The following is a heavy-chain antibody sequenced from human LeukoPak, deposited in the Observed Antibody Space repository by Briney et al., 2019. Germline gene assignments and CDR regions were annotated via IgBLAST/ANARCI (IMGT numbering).Heavy chain of an antibody. D-gene: IGHD6-19*01. J-gene: IGHJ4*02. CDR1: GYIFTSYW. Sequence: GASLQISCKGSGYIFTSYWIGWVRQLPGKGLEWMGIIYPGDSDTRYSPSFQGQVTISADKSISTAYLQWSSLKASDTAMYYCARQIAVAGTPFDYWGQGTLVTVSS. V-gene: IGHV5-51*01. CDR2: IYPGDSDT. CDR3: ARQIAVAGTPFDY.